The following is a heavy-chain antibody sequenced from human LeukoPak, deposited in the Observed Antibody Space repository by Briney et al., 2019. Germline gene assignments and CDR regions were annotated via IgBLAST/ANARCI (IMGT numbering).Heavy chain of an antibody. Sequence: SGGSLRLSCAASGFTFSSYWMHWVRQAPGKGLVWVSRISSDGSSTSYADSVKGRFAISRDNAKNSLYLQMNSLRAEDTAVYYCARVWAVARPWDVWGKGTTVTVSS. D-gene: IGHD6-19*01. J-gene: IGHJ6*04. CDR3: ARVWAVARPWDV. CDR1: GFTFSSYW. V-gene: IGHV3-74*01. CDR2: ISSDGSST.